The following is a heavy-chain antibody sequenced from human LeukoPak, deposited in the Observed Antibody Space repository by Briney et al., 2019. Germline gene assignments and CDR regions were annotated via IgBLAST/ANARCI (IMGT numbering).Heavy chain of an antibody. V-gene: IGHV3-20*04. CDR1: GFTFDDYG. Sequence: PGGSLRLSCAASGFTFDDYGMSWVRQAPGKGLEWVSGINWNGGSTGYADSVKGRFTISRDNAKHSLYLQMNSLRAEDTALYYCARQVIPVTSFTYYYYMDVWGKGTTVTVSS. CDR2: INWNGGST. D-gene: IGHD2-2*01. CDR3: ARQVIPVTSFTYYYYMDV. J-gene: IGHJ6*03.